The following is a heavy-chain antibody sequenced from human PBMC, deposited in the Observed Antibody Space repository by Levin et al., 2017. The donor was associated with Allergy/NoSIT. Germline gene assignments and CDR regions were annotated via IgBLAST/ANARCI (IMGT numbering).Heavy chain of an antibody. CDR2: IYYSGST. CDR3: ARAGIQLWTRYYMDV. D-gene: IGHD5-18*01. J-gene: IGHJ6*03. V-gene: IGHV4-59*01. CDR1: GGSISSYY. Sequence: SSETLSLTCTVSGGSISSYYWSWIRQPPGKGLEWIGYIYYSGSTNYNPSLKSRVTISVDTSKNQFSLKLSSVTAADTAVYYCARAGIQLWTRYYMDVWGKGTTVTVSS.